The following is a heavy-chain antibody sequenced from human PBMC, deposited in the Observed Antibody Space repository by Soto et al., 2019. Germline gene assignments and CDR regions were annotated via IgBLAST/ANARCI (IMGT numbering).Heavy chain of an antibody. D-gene: IGHD6-19*01. CDR2: ISFEGSNK. CDR3: AKDRRIAEAGALHD. Sequence: QVHLVESGGGVVQPGRSLRLSCATSGFSFRTYGMHWVRQTPGKGLEWVAVISFEGSNKFYADSVKGQFTISRDNSNDTLYLRMTRLRPDDTAVYYYAKDRRIAEAGALHDWGQGTLVTVSS. V-gene: IGHV3-30*18. J-gene: IGHJ4*02. CDR1: GFSFRTYG.